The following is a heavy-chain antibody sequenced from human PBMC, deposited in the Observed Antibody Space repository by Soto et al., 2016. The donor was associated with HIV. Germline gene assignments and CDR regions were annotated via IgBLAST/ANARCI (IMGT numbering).Heavy chain of an antibody. CDR2: ISRSSTYI. V-gene: IGHV3-21*04. CDR1: EFTFRTYS. Sequence: EVQLVESGGGLVKPGESLRLSCTGSEFTFRTYSMNWVRQAPGKGLEWVSSISRSSTYIYYADSVKGRFTISRDNSKNTLYLQMNSLRAEDTALYYCARARYCSGGSCFFDYWGQGTLVIVSS. D-gene: IGHD2-15*01. J-gene: IGHJ4*02. CDR3: ARARYCSGGSCFFDY.